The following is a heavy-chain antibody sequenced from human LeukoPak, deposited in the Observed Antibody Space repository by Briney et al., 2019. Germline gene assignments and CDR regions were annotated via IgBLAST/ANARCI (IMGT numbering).Heavy chain of an antibody. Sequence: SETLSLTCAVSGGSFSGYYWSWIRQPPGKGLEWIGEISDVGSTNYNPSLKSRVTISVDMSNNQFSLKLTSVTAADTAVYYCAESMAPRWMFDYWGRGTQVIVSS. CDR3: AESMAPRWMFDY. V-gene: IGHV4-34*01. J-gene: IGHJ4*02. D-gene: IGHD6-6*01. CDR1: GGSFSGYY. CDR2: ISDVGST.